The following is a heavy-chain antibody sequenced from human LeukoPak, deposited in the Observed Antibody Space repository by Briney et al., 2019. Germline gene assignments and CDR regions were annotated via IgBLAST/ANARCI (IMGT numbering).Heavy chain of an antibody. Sequence: SETVSLTCSVSGGSISSRSYYWGWIRQPPGKGLEWIVSTYYSGSTDYNPSLKSRVTISLDTSKNQFSLKLNSVTAADTAVYYCARLRVSYMDVWGKGSTVTVSS. CDR2: TYYSGST. CDR3: ARLRVSYMDV. D-gene: IGHD2-21*01. V-gene: IGHV4-39*01. CDR1: GGSISSRSYY. J-gene: IGHJ6*03.